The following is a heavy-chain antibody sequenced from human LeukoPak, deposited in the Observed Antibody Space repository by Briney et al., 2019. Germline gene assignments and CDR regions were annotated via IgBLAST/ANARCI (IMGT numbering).Heavy chain of an antibody. J-gene: IGHJ4*02. CDR3: GRGRPRGYSGYVIDY. D-gene: IGHD5-12*01. CDR1: GFAFSSYW. V-gene: IGHV3-74*01. CDR2: INYDGTTT. Sequence: GGSRRLSCAALGFAFSSYWMPWVPKAPGKGWVWFSRINYDGTTTSYADSVKGRFTISRDYAKNTLYLQMNSLRAEDTAAFYCGRGRPRGYSGYVIDYWGQGTPITVSS.